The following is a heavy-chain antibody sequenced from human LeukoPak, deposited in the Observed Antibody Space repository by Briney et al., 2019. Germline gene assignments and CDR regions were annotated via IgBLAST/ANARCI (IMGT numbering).Heavy chain of an antibody. CDR3: ARAYSSSSPFGFDP. CDR1: GFTFSSYA. D-gene: IGHD6-6*01. Sequence: GGSLRLSCAASGFTFSSYAMSWVRQAPGKGLEWVSAISGSGGSTYYADSVKGRFTISRDNAKNSLYLQMNSLRAEDTAVYYCARAYSSSSPFGFDPWGQGTLVTVSS. CDR2: ISGSGGST. V-gene: IGHV3-23*01. J-gene: IGHJ5*02.